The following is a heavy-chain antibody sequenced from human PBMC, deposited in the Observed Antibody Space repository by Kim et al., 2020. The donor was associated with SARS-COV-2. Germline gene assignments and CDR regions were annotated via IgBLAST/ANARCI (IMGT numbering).Heavy chain of an antibody. Sequence: ASVKVSCKASGYTFTGYYMHWVRQAPGQGLEWMGWINPNSGGTNYAQKFQGWVTMTRDTSISTAYMELSRLRFDDTAVYYCARGVGGSYPEANVYYYGMDVWGQGTTVTVSS. D-gene: IGHD1-26*01. CDR3: ARGVGGSYPEANVYYYGMDV. V-gene: IGHV1-2*04. CDR1: GYTFTGYY. CDR2: INPNSGGT. J-gene: IGHJ6*02.